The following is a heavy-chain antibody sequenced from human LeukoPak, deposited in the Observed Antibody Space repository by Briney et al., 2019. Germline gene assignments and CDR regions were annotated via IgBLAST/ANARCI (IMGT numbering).Heavy chain of an antibody. CDR3: ARGSESYSMGDY. CDR2: IDPSGGST. CDR1: GYTFTTYF. D-gene: IGHD2-15*01. J-gene: IGHJ4*02. V-gene: IGHV1-46*01. Sequence: ASVKVSCKASGYTFTTYFMNWVRQAPGQGLEWMGIIDPSGGSTSYAQKFQGRVTVTRDMSTSIVYMGLSSLRSEDTAVYYCARGSESYSMGDYWGQGTLVTVST.